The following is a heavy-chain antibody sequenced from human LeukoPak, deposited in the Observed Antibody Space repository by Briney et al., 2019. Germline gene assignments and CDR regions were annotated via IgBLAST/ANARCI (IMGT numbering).Heavy chain of an antibody. CDR3: ARVDRTVGATTLFYNFDY. Sequence: GASVKVSCKASGSTFSDYHINWVRQASGQGPEWMGWINPKSGDASYNQAFQGRVTMTRDTSISTAYMELSRLRSEDTAVYYCARVDRTVGATTLFYNFDYWGQGTLVTVSS. V-gene: IGHV1-2*02. CDR2: INPKSGDA. J-gene: IGHJ4*02. CDR1: GSTFSDYH. D-gene: IGHD1-26*01.